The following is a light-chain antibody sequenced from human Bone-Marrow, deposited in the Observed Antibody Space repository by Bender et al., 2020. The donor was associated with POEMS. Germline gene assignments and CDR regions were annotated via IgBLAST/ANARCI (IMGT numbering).Light chain of an antibody. J-gene: IGLJ3*02. CDR1: NSNIGTNA. V-gene: IGLV1-44*01. CDR3: AAGDAGLSGGV. CDR2: SDN. Sequence: QSVLTQPPSASGTPGQRVTISCSGSNSNIGTNAVNWYQQFPGAAPTLLIYSDNQRPSGVPDRFYAFKSGTSASLAIGGLQSGDEADYYCAAGDAGLSGGVFGGGTKLTV.